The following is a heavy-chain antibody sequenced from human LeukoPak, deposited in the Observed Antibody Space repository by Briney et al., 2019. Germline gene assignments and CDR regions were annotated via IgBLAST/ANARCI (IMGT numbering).Heavy chain of an antibody. CDR1: GFTFSNYG. CDR2: IWYDGSKK. CDR3: VRDPAVTTPYFDY. J-gene: IGHJ4*02. Sequence: PGGSLRLSCAASGFTFSNYGFHWVRQAPGKGLEWVAVIWYDGSKKYYADSVKGRFTISRDNSKNTLFLQMNSLRAEDTAVYYCVRDPAVTTPYFDYWGQGTLVTVSS. D-gene: IGHD4-17*01. V-gene: IGHV3-33*08.